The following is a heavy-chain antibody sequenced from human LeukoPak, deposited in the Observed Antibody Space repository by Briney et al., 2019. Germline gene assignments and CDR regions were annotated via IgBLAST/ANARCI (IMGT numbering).Heavy chain of an antibody. V-gene: IGHV4-59*08. Sequence: PSETLSLTCTVSGGSISSYYWSWIRQPPGKGLEWIGYIYYSGSTNYNPSLKSRVTISVDTSKNQLSLRLSSVNAADTAVYYCARVGYGGAFDPWGQGTLVTVSS. J-gene: IGHJ5*02. CDR3: ARVGYGGAFDP. CDR2: IYYSGST. D-gene: IGHD4-23*01. CDR1: GGSISSYY.